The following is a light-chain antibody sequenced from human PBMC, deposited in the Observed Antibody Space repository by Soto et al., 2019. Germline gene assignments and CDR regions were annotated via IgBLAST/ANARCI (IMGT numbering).Light chain of an antibody. CDR3: QHYKFWPHT. J-gene: IGKJ2*01. V-gene: IGKV3-15*01. CDR1: QSVRDN. CDR2: RAS. Sequence: EILLTQTPATLAVSPGEGATLSCRASQSVRDNLAWYQQKPGQAPRLLIYRASTRATGVPARFSGSGSGTEFTLTISSLQSEDVSVYFCQHYKFWPHTFGQGTKLEIK.